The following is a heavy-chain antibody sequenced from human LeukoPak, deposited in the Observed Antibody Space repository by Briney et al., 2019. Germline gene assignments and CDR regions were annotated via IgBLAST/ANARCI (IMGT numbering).Heavy chain of an antibody. Sequence: SETLSLTCTVSGGSISTYYWSWIRQPPGKGLVWIGYIHYSGSTHYNPSLKSRVSISVDTSKNQFSLKLSSVTAADTGVYYCARTTEGYCRSTSCYDFSYSYYMDVWGKGTTVTISS. V-gene: IGHV4-59*01. CDR2: IHYSGST. J-gene: IGHJ6*03. CDR3: ARTTEGYCRSTSCYDFSYSYYMDV. D-gene: IGHD2-2*01. CDR1: GGSISTYY.